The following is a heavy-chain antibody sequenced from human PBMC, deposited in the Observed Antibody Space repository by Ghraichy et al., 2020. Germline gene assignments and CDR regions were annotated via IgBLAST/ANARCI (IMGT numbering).Heavy chain of an antibody. CDR3: VRDAFGPRDY. CDR2: INSDGSVI. V-gene: IGHV3-74*01. J-gene: IGHJ4*02. CDR1: GFTFSGDW. D-gene: IGHD3-10*01. Sequence: GGSLRLSCADSGFTFSGDWMHWFRQASGKGPVWVSRINSDGSVINYAESVRGRFTISRDNAKNTLYLQMNSLRAEDMAVYYCVRDAFGPRDYWGQGTQVTVSS.